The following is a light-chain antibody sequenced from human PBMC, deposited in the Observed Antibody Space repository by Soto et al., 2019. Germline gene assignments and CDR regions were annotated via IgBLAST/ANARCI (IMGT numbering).Light chain of an antibody. CDR2: DVS. J-gene: IGLJ3*02. Sequence: QSVLTQPRSVSGSPGQSVTISCTGSSSDVGGYDFVSWYQQHPGKAPKLMISDVSERPSGVPDRFSGSKSANTASLTISGLQAEDEADYYFCSYAGTYTLVFGGGTKLTVL. CDR3: CSYAGTYTLV. V-gene: IGLV2-11*01. CDR1: SSDVGGYDF.